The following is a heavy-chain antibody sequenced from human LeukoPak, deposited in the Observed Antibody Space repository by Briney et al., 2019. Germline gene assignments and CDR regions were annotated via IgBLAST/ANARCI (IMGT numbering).Heavy chain of an antibody. CDR1: GYTFTSNG. Sequence: ASVKVSCKAPGYTFTSNGISGARHAPGQGLEWRGWISGNNGNTNYAQKLQGRVTMTEDTSTDTAYMELSSLRSEDTAVYYCATIWCGELSDYWGQGTLVTVSS. CDR3: ATIWCGELSDY. CDR2: ISGNNGNT. V-gene: IGHV1-18*04. D-gene: IGHD3-10*01. J-gene: IGHJ4*02.